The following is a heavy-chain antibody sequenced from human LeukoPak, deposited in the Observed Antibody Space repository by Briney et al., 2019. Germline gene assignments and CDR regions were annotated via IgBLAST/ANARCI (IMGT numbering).Heavy chain of an antibody. Sequence: SLRLSCAASGFIVSDFYMNWIRQAPGKGLEWVSYISSSGSTIYYADSVKGRFTISRDNAKNSLYLQMNSLRAEDTAVYYCARDLGTMVRGVIEYYFDYWGQGTLVTVSS. CDR3: ARDLGTMVRGVIEYYFDY. CDR2: ISSSGSTI. CDR1: GFIVSDFY. V-gene: IGHV3-11*01. J-gene: IGHJ4*02. D-gene: IGHD3-10*01.